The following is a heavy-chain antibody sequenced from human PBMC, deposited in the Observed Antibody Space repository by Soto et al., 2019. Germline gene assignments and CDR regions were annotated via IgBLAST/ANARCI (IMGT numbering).Heavy chain of an antibody. Sequence: ASVKVSCKASGYTFITYGVSWVRQAPGQGLDWLGWISTYNGNTRYAERLQGRVTMTTDTTTNTAYMQLSRLRSDDTAGYYCARGRYYYGMDVWGQGTKVTVSS. V-gene: IGHV1-18*01. J-gene: IGHJ6*02. CDR2: ISTYNGNT. CDR1: GYTFITYG. CDR3: ARGRYYYGMDV.